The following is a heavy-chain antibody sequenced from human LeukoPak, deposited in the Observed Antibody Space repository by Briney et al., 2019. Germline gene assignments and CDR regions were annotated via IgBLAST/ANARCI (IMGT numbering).Heavy chain of an antibody. Sequence: SETLSLTCAVSGGSFSGYYWSWIRQPPGKGLEWIGEINHSGSTNYNPSLKSRVTISVDTSKNQFSLKLSSVTAADTAVYYCARGHGPAQYQLLCGVANYYMDVWGKGTTVTVSS. V-gene: IGHV4-34*01. J-gene: IGHJ6*03. CDR3: ARGHGPAQYQLLCGVANYYMDV. CDR1: GGSFSGYY. D-gene: IGHD2-2*01. CDR2: INHSGST.